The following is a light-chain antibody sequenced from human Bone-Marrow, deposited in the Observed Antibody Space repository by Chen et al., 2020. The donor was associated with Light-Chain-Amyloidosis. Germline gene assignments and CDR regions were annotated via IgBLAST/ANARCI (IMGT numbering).Light chain of an antibody. CDR1: NIGSTS. CDR2: DDS. V-gene: IGLV3-21*02. CDR3: QVWDRRSDRPV. Sequence: SYVLTQPSSVSVAPGQTATIACGGNNIGSTSVHWYQQTPGQAPLLDVYDDSDRPSGIPERLSGSNSGNTATLTISRVEAGDEADYYCQVWDRRSDRPVFGGGTKLTVL. J-gene: IGLJ3*02.